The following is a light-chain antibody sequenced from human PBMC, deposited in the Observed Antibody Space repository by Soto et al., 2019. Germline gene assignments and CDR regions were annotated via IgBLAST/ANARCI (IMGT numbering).Light chain of an antibody. Sequence: DIQMTQSPSTLSASVGDRVTITCRASQSISSWLAWYQQKPGKAPKLLIYDASSLESGVPSRFSGSGSGTEFTLTISSLQPDDFATHYGQQYNSYSRTFGQGTKVEIK. V-gene: IGKV1-5*01. CDR2: DAS. CDR1: QSISSW. CDR3: QQYNSYSRT. J-gene: IGKJ1*01.